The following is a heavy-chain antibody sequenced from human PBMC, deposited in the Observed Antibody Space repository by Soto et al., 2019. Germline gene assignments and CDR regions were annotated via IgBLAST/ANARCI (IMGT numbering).Heavy chain of an antibody. CDR3: ARDRSPTKWEPATNWFDP. V-gene: IGHV3-33*01. J-gene: IGHJ5*02. D-gene: IGHD1-26*01. CDR1: GFTFSSYG. Sequence: GGSLRLSCAASGFTFSSYGMHWVRQAPGKGLEWVAVIWYDGSNKYYADSVKGRFTISRDNSKNTLYLQMNSLRAEDTAVYYYARDRSPTKWEPATNWFDPWGQGTLVTVSS. CDR2: IWYDGSNK.